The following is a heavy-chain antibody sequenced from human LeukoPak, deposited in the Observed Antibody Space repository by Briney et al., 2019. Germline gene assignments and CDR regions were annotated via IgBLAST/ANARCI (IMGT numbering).Heavy chain of an antibody. Sequence: GRSLRLSCAASGFTFDDYAMHWVRQAPGKGLEWVSGISWNSGSIGYADSVKGRFTISRDNAKNSLYLQMNSLRAEDTALYYCAKDFSRDYYGSGSYSDYWGQGTLVTVSS. CDR2: ISWNSGSI. CDR1: GFTFDDYA. J-gene: IGHJ4*02. D-gene: IGHD3-10*01. V-gene: IGHV3-9*01. CDR3: AKDFSRDYYGSGSYSDY.